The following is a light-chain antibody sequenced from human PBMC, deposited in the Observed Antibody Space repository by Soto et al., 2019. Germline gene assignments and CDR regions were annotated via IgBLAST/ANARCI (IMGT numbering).Light chain of an antibody. CDR1: QDINNY. J-gene: IGKJ2*01. CDR3: QHFENLLLYT. V-gene: IGKV1-33*01. Sequence: DVQMTQSPSSLSASVGDRVTITCQASQDINNYLNWFQHKPGTAPNLLIYDASYLERGVPSRFSGSGSGTNFTFTISSLQPEDVATYYCQHFENLLLYTFGQGTKLEIK. CDR2: DAS.